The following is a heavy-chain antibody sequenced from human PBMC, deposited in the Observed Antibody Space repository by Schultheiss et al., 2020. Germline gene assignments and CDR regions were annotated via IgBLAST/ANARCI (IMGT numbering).Heavy chain of an antibody. Sequence: SETLSLTCAVYGGSFSGYYWSWIRQPPGKGLEWIGEINHSGSTNYNPSLKSRVTISVDTSKNQFSLKLSSVTAADTAVYYCARESQQLVDYWGQGTLVNGYS. CDR1: GGSFSGYY. CDR2: INHSGST. J-gene: IGHJ4*02. CDR3: ARESQQLVDY. D-gene: IGHD6-13*01. V-gene: IGHV4-34*01.